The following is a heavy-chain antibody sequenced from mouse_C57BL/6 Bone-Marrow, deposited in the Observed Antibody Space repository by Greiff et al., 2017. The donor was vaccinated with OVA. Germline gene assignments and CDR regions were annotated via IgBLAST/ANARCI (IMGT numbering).Heavy chain of an antibody. Sequence: EVQLQQSGPELVKPGDSVKISCKASGYSFTGYFMNWVMQSHGQSLEWIGRINPYNGDTFYNQKFKGKATLTVDKSSSTAHMELRSLTSEDAAVYYCARRGYEEWYVDVWGTGTTVTVSS. V-gene: IGHV1-20*01. CDR2: INPYNGDT. CDR3: ARRGYEEWYVDV. D-gene: IGHD3-1*01. CDR1: GYSFTGYF. J-gene: IGHJ1*03.